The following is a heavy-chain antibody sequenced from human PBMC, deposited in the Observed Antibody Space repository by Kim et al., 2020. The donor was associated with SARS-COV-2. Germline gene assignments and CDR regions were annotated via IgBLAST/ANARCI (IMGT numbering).Heavy chain of an antibody. CDR1: GGSISSGGYY. J-gene: IGHJ6*02. CDR3: ASTPRSGLYYYYGMDV. CDR2: IYYSGST. V-gene: IGHV4-31*03. D-gene: IGHD1-26*01. Sequence: SETLSLTCTVSGGSISSGGYYWSWIRQHPGKGLEWIGYIYYSGSTYYNPSLKSRVTISVDTSKNQFSLKLSSVTAADTAVYYCASTPRSGLYYYYGMDVWGQGTTVTVSS.